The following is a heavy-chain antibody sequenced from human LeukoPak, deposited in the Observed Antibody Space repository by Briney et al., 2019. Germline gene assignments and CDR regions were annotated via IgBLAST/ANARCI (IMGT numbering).Heavy chain of an antibody. CDR3: ARDYGGDSAAGY. V-gene: IGHV3-11*04. Sequence: GGSLRLSCAASGFSISDYYMTWIRQAPGKGLEWVSYISSSGTGIYYADSVKGRFTISRDNAKNSLYLQMNSLRAEDTAVYFCARDYGGDSAAGYWGQGTLVTVSS. CDR2: ISSSGTGI. D-gene: IGHD4-23*01. CDR1: GFSISDYY. J-gene: IGHJ4*02.